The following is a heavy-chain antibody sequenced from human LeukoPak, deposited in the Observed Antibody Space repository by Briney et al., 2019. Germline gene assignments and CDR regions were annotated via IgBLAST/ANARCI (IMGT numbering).Heavy chain of an antibody. D-gene: IGHD2-2*01. CDR2: ISYDGSNK. Sequence: GGSLRLSCAASGFAFSSYGMHWVRQAPGKGLEWVAVISYDGSNKYYADSVKGRFIISRDNAKNSVYLQMNSLRAEDTAVYYCARSPDELGYCSSTSCYYNYYMDVWGKGTTVTVSS. V-gene: IGHV3-30*03. CDR3: ARSPDELGYCSSTSCYYNYYMDV. CDR1: GFAFSSYG. J-gene: IGHJ6*03.